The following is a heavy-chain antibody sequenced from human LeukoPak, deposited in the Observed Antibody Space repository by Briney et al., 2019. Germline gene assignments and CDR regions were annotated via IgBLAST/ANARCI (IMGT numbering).Heavy chain of an antibody. Sequence: GESLKISCQVSGYSFTKYWIGWVRQMSGKGLEWMGIIYPGDSDTRYSPSSEGQVTISADTSISTACLQWSSLQASDTAMYYCVRLFRNWSGGGVDQWGQGTLVTVSS. CDR3: VRLFRNWSGGGVDQ. J-gene: IGHJ4*02. CDR1: GYSFTKYW. V-gene: IGHV5-51*01. CDR2: IYPGDSDT. D-gene: IGHD1-1*01.